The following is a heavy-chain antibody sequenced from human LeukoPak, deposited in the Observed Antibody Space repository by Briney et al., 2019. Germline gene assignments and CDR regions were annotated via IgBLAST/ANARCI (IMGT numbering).Heavy chain of an antibody. CDR3: ARDRSTSGNWFDP. Sequence: ASVKVSCKASGYTFTGYYMHWVRQAHGQGIEWMGWINPNSGGTNYAQKFQGRVTMTRDTSISTAYMELSRLRSDDPAVYYCARDRSTSGNWFDPWGQGTLVTVSS. J-gene: IGHJ5*02. CDR2: INPNSGGT. CDR1: GYTFTGYY. V-gene: IGHV1-2*02. D-gene: IGHD2-2*01.